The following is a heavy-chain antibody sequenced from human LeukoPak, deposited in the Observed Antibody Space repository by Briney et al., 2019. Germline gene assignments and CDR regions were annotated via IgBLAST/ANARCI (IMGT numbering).Heavy chain of an antibody. CDR3: ARGRERDY. D-gene: IGHD3-16*01. Sequence: TSGGSLRLSCAASGFTFSSYAMSWVRQAPGKGLEWVSSISSSSSYIYYADSVKGRFTISRDNAKNSLYLQMNSLRAEDTAVYYCARGRERDYWGQGTLVTVSS. CDR2: ISSSSSYI. V-gene: IGHV3-21*01. CDR1: GFTFSSYA. J-gene: IGHJ4*02.